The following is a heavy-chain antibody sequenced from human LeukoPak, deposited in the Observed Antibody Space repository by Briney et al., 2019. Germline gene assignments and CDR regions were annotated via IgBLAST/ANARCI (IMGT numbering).Heavy chain of an antibody. CDR1: GGSISSSSYY. CDR2: IYYSGSA. D-gene: IGHD6-13*01. Sequence: SETLSLTCTVSGGSISSSSYYWGWLRQPPGRGREWIGSIYYSGSAYYNPSLKSRVTISVDTSKNQFSLKLSSVTAADTAVYYCARSRLYSSSWYYFDYWGQGTLVTVSS. J-gene: IGHJ4*02. CDR3: ARSRLYSSSWYYFDY. V-gene: IGHV4-39*01.